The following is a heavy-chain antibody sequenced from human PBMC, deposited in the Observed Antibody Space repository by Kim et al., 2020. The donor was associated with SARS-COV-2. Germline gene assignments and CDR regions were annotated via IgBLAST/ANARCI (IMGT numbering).Heavy chain of an antibody. Sequence: SETLSLTCALSGGSFSGFHWTWIRQTPGKGLEWIGDITDSGSTKYNPSLKSGVTISVDMSTMQFSLTQRSVTAADAGMFYCARVGYTYGPYYGLDVWGPG. V-gene: IGHV4-34*01. CDR3: ARVGYTYGPYYGLDV. CDR2: ITDSGST. J-gene: IGHJ6*02. CDR1: GGSFSGFH. D-gene: IGHD5-18*01.